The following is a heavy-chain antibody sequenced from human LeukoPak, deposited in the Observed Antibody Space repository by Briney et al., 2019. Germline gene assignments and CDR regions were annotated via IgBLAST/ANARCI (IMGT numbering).Heavy chain of an antibody. D-gene: IGHD3-22*01. V-gene: IGHV4-39*07. CDR2: INHSGST. CDR3: ARGPYSYDSSGAFDI. J-gene: IGHJ3*02. Sequence: PSETLSLTCTVSSGSISTSNYYWGWVRQPPGKGLEWIGEINHSGSTNYNPSLKSRVTISVDTSKNQFSLKLSSVTAADTAVYFCARGPYSYDSSGAFDIWGQGTMVAVSS. CDR1: SGSISTSNYY.